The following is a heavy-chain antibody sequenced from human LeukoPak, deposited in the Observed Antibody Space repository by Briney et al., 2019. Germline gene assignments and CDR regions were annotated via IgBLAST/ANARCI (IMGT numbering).Heavy chain of an antibody. D-gene: IGHD6-13*01. V-gene: IGHV2-70*01. CDR1: GFSLSTRGMC. CDR2: IDWDDDK. Sequence: SATLVNPTQTLTQHCTFSGFSLSTRGMCVSWIRQPPGKALEWLALIDWDDDKYYSTYLKNRLIISKNTSKNHVVLTMTNMDTVDTATYYCARIEEYSSSWYYFDYWGQGTLVTVSS. CDR3: ARIEEYSSSWYYFDY. J-gene: IGHJ4*02.